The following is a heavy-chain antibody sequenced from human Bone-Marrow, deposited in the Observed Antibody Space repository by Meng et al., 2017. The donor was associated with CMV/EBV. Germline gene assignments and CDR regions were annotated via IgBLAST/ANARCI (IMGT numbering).Heavy chain of an antibody. CDR3: AKDMSGQPGGPLSTVTTYPTYYYYGMDV. CDR1: GYTFTSYD. Sequence: ASVKVSCKASGYTFTSYDINWVRQATGQGLEWMGWMNPNSGNTGYAQKFQGRVTMTRNTSISTAYMELSSLRSEDTALYYCAKDMSGQPGGPLSTVTTYPTYYYYGMDVWGQGTTVTVSS. CDR2: MNPNSGNT. D-gene: IGHD4-11*01. J-gene: IGHJ6*02. V-gene: IGHV1-8*01.